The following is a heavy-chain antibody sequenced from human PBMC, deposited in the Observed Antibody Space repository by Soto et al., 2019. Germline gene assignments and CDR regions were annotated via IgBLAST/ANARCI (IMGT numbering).Heavy chain of an antibody. CDR3: ARDQGFYDSAAYYFP. CDR1: GGTFSSYT. J-gene: IGHJ5*02. Sequence: SVKVSCKASGGTFSSYTISWVRQAPGQGLEWMGRIIPILGIANYAQKFQGRVTITADKSTSTAYMELSSLTSEDTAVYYCARDQGFYDSAAYYFPWGQGTLVTVS. D-gene: IGHD3-22*01. V-gene: IGHV1-69*04. CDR2: IIPILGIA.